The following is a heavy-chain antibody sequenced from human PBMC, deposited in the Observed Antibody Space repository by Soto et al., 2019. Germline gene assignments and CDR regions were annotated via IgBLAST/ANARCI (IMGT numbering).Heavy chain of an antibody. Sequence: QVQLVQSGAEVKTPGSSLKVSCTVSGSRFSNYVISWVRQAPGHGLEWLGRIIPIFNSTQYAQKFQGRVTITADKSTNTGSLERSSLRSDDTAVYYCAREGRGKKAGYNGLVSLGYWGQGTLVTVSS. CDR2: IIPIFNST. V-gene: IGHV1-69*06. CDR3: AREGRGKKAGYNGLVSLGY. D-gene: IGHD2-2*02. CDR1: GSRFSNYV. J-gene: IGHJ4*02.